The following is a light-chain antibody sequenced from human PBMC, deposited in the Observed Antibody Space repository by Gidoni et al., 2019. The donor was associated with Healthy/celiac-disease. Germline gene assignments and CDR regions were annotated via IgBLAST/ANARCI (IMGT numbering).Light chain of an antibody. V-gene: IGKV3-20*01. Sequence: IVLPQSPGTLSLSPGERPTLSCGASPRVTSSYVSWYQQKAGQAPRLLIYGASIRATGIPDRCSGSGSGTDFTLTISRLEPEDFAVYHCQQYGSSPTWTFGQGTKVEIK. J-gene: IGKJ1*01. CDR2: GAS. CDR3: QQYGSSPTWT. CDR1: PRVTSSY.